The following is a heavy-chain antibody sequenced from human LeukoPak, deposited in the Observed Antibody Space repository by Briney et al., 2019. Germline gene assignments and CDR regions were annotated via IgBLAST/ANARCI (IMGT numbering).Heavy chain of an antibody. CDR1: GYSISSGYY. CDR2: IYHSGRT. Sequence: PSETLSLTCTVSGYSISSGYYWGWIRQPPGKGLEWIGSIYHSGRTFYNPSLKSRVTISVDTSKNQFSLKLSSVTAADTAVYYCARDLGMIRPNQAFDIWGQGTMVTVSS. V-gene: IGHV4-38-2*02. D-gene: IGHD3-22*01. J-gene: IGHJ3*02. CDR3: ARDLGMIRPNQAFDI.